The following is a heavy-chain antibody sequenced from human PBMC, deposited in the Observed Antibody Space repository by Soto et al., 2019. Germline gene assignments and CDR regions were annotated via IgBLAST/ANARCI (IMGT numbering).Heavy chain of an antibody. CDR2: IYYSGST. V-gene: IGHV4-39*01. Sequence: SETLSLTCTVSGGSISSSSYYWGWIRQPPGQGLEWIGSIYYSGSTNYNPSLKSRVTISIDTSKNQFSLKLSSVTAADTAVYYGARQPYYDMLTVYFFTYGMDVWGQGTTVTVSS. D-gene: IGHD3-9*01. J-gene: IGHJ6*02. CDR1: GGSISSSSYY. CDR3: ARQPYYDMLTVYFFTYGMDV.